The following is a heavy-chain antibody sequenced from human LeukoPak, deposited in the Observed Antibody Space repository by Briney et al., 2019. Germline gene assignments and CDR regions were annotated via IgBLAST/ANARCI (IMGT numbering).Heavy chain of an antibody. D-gene: IGHD6-6*01. J-gene: IGHJ4*02. V-gene: IGHV3-23*01. CDR1: GVTFNSYA. CDR3: ARHRSSWLIDY. CDR2: IRDSGGNT. Sequence: GRSLRLSCAASGVTFNSYAMSWVRQVPWEGLQWVSGIRDSGGNTYYADSVRGRFTISRDNSKNTLYLQMNSLRAEDTAVYYCARHRSSWLIDYWGQGTLVTVSS.